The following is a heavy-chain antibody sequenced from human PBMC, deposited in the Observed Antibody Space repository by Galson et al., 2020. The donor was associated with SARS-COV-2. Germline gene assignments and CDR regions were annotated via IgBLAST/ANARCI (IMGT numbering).Heavy chain of an antibody. J-gene: IGHJ4*02. CDR1: GFTFSSYG. D-gene: IGHD1-26*01. Sequence: TGGSLRLSCAASGFTFSSYGMHWVRQAPGKGLEWVAVISYDGSNKYYADSVKGRFTISRDNSKNTLYLQMNSLRAEDTAVYYCAKAYSGSYQSHFDYWGQGPLVTVSS. V-gene: IGHV3-30*18. CDR3: AKAYSGSYQSHFDY. CDR2: ISYDGSNK.